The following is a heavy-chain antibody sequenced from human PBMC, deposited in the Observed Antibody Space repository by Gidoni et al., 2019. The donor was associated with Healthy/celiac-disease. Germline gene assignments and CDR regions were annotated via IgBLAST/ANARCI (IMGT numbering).Heavy chain of an antibody. D-gene: IGHD3-10*01. CDR1: GGSISSGDYY. Sequence: QVQLQESGPGLVKPSQTLSLTCTVSGGSISSGDYYWSWIRQPPGKGLEWIGYIYYSGSTYYNPSLKSRVTISVDTSKNQFSRKLSSVTAADTAVYYCARGGLGSGSYPYSYGMDVWGQGTTVTVSS. J-gene: IGHJ6*02. CDR2: IYYSGST. CDR3: ARGGLGSGSYPYSYGMDV. V-gene: IGHV4-30-4*01.